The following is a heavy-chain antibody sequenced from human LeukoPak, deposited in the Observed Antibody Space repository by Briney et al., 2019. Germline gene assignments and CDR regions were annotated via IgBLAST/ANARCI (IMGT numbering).Heavy chain of an antibody. J-gene: IGHJ6*02. D-gene: IGHD3-3*02. CDR2: IYTSGST. Sequence: SQTLSLTCTVSGGSISSDSYYWSWIRQPAGKGLEWIGRIYTSGSTNYNPSLKSRVTISVDTSKNQFSLKLSSVTAADTAVYYCARDGFLSNYYYYYGMDVWGQGTTVTVSS. CDR1: GGSISSDSYY. CDR3: ARDGFLSNYYYYYGMDV. V-gene: IGHV4-61*02.